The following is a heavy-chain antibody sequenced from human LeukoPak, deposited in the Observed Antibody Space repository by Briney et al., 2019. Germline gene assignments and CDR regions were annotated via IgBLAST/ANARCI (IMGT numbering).Heavy chain of an antibody. CDR1: GFTFSSYA. Sequence: GGSLRLSCAASGFTFSSYAMSWVRQAPGKGLEWVSAISGSGGSTYYADSVKGRFTISRDNSKNTLYLQMNSLRAEDTAVYYCVLHSSSWYFGYWGQGTLVTVSS. D-gene: IGHD6-13*01. CDR2: ISGSGGST. J-gene: IGHJ4*02. CDR3: VLHSSSWYFGY. V-gene: IGHV3-23*01.